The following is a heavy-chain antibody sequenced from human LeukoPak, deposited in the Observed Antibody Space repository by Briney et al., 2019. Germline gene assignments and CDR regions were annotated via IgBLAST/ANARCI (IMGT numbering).Heavy chain of an antibody. V-gene: IGHV3-33*01. J-gene: IGHJ6*02. CDR2: IWYDGSSK. CDR3: ARDPHDYGMDV. Sequence: PGGSLRLSCAASGFTFSSYGMHWVRQAPGKGLEWVAVIWYDGSSKYYADSVKGRFTISRDNSKNTLYLQMNSLRAEDTAVYYCARDPHDYGMDVWGQGTTVTVSS. CDR1: GFTFSSYG.